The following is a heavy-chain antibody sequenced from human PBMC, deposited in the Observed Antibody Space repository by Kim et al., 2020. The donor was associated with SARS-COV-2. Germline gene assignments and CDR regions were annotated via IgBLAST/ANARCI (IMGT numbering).Heavy chain of an antibody. CDR3: AREGGGTYFLDY. CDR2: T. J-gene: IGHJ4*02. Sequence: TKFSQKVQDRVSISRDTSASTVYMELTSLTSEDTAVYYCAREGGGTYFLDYWGQGALVSVSS. D-gene: IGHD1-26*01. V-gene: IGHV1-3*01.